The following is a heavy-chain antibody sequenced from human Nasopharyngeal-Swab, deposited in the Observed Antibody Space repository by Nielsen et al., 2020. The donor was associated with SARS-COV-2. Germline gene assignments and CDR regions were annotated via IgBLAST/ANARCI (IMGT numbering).Heavy chain of an antibody. D-gene: IGHD3-3*01. J-gene: IGHJ6*03. CDR2: IYYSGST. CDR1: GGPISSGDYY. CDR3: ARELRFLEWLSDGYYYYYMDV. V-gene: IGHV4-30-4*01. Sequence: SETLSLTCAVSGGPISSGDYYWSWIRQPPGKGLEWIGYIYYSGSTYYNPSLKSRVTISVDTSKNQFSLKLSSVTAADTAVYYCARELRFLEWLSDGYYYYYMDVWGKGTTVTVSS.